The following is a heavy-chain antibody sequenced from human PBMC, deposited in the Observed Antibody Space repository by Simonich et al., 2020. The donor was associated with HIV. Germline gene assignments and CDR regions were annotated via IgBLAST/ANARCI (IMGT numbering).Heavy chain of an antibody. CDR1: RGSISRYY. J-gene: IGHJ4*02. V-gene: IGHV4-59*01. Sequence: QVQLQESGPGLVKPSETLSLTCSVSRGSISRYYWSWIRQPPGKRLEWIGYIFDNGHTNYNPSLKSRVTISVDTSKNQFSLQLSSVTAADTAVYYCARGFGTWELFDYWGQGTLVTVSS. D-gene: IGHD1-26*01. CDR2: IFDNGHT. CDR3: ARGFGTWELFDY.